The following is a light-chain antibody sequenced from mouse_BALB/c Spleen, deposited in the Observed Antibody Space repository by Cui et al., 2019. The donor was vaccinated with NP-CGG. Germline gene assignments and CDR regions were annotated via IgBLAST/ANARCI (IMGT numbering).Light chain of an antibody. V-gene: IGLV1*01. Sequence: QVVVTQDPAPTTSPGEAVTLTCRSNTGAVTTSHYANWVQEKPDHLFTGLIGGTNNRAPGVPARFSGSLIGDKAALTITGAQTDDEAIYFCALWYSNHWVFGGGTKLTVL. CDR1: TGAVTTSHY. CDR3: ALWYSNHWV. J-gene: IGLJ1*01. CDR2: GTN.